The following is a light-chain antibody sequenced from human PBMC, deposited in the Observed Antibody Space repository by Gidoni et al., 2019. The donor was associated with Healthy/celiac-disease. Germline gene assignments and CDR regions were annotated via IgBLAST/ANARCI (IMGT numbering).Light chain of an antibody. V-gene: IGKV1-5*03. CDR2: KAA. CDR3: QQYNSNSWT. Sequence: DIQMTQSPSTLSASVGDIVTITCRASPSISSWLAWSQQKPGKAPKLLIYKAASLERGVPSRFSGSGCGTEFTLTSSSLQPDDFATYYCQQYNSNSWTFGEGTKVEIK. J-gene: IGKJ1*01. CDR1: PSISSW.